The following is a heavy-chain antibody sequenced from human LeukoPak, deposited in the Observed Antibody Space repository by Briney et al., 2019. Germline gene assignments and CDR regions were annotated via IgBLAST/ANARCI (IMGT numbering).Heavy chain of an antibody. CDR3: ARDRSFGSPDFDY. CDR2: INPNSGGT. Sequence: ASVKVSCKASGYTFTGYYMHWVRQAPGQGLEWMGWINPNSGGTNYAQKFQGRVTMTRDTSISTAYMELSRLRSDDTAVHYCARDRSFGSPDFDYWGQGTLVTVSS. J-gene: IGHJ4*02. D-gene: IGHD3-9*01. CDR1: GYTFTGYY. V-gene: IGHV1-2*02.